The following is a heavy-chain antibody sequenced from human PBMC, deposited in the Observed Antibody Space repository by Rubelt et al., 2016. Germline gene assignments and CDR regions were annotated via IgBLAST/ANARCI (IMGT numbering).Heavy chain of an antibody. J-gene: IGHJ4*02. CDR2: IYYSGST. V-gene: IGHV4-39*01. CDR1: GGSISSSSYS. Sequence: QLQLQKSGPGLVKPSETLSLTCTVSGGSISSSSYSWGWIRQPPGKGLEWIGTIYYSGSTYYNPALKSRVTISVDTATNQFSLKLNAGTAADTAVYYCRNVAARGFDYWGQGTLVTVSS. D-gene: IGHD6-6*01. CDR3: RNVAARGFDY.